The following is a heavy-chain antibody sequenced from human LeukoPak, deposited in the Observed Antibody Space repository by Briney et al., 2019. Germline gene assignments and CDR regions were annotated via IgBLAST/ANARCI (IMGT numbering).Heavy chain of an antibody. CDR1: GFTFSSYS. Sequence: GGSLRLSCAASGFTFSSYSMNWVRQAPGKGLEWVSSISSSSSYIYYADSVKGRFTISRDNSKNTVYLQMNSLRAEDTAVYYCARATHCDYWGQGTLVTVSS. CDR2: ISSSSSYI. V-gene: IGHV3-21*01. J-gene: IGHJ4*02. CDR3: ARATHCDY.